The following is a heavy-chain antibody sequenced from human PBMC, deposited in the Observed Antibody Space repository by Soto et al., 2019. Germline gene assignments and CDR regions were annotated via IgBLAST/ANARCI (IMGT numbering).Heavy chain of an antibody. J-gene: IGHJ6*02. CDR3: AKDLAPYYYESSGYFYYYGMDV. CDR2: ISYDGSNK. CDR1: GFTFSSYG. D-gene: IGHD3-22*01. Sequence: QVQLVESGGGVVQPGRSLRVSCAASGFTFSSYGMHWVRQAPGKGLEWVAVISYDGSNKYYADSVKGRFTISRDNSKNTLYLQMNSLRAEDTAVYYCAKDLAPYYYESSGYFYYYGMDVWGQGTTVTVSS. V-gene: IGHV3-30*18.